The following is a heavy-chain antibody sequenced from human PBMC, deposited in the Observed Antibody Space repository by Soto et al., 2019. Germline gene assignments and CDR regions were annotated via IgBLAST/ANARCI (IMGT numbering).Heavy chain of an antibody. J-gene: IGHJ4*02. CDR1: GGTFSSYR. D-gene: IGHD6-13*01. Sequence: GASVKVSCKASGGTFSSYRFNWVRQARGQGLEWLGGIVPIYRTADYAQKVQGRVTITADESTRTVYLELSSLKSQDTALYYCARDSGAKLSSSWGQGTLVTVSS. V-gene: IGHV1-69*13. CDR3: ARDSGAKLSSS. CDR2: IVPIYRTA.